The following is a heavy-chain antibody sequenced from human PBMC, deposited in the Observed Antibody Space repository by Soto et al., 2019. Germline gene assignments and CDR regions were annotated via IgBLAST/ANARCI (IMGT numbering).Heavy chain of an antibody. CDR1: GFTFSSYG. D-gene: IGHD6-13*01. Sequence: GGSLRLSCAASGFTFSSYGMHWVRQAPGKGLEWVAVIWCDGSNKYYADSVKGRFTISRDNSKNTLYLQMNSLRAEDTAVYYCARDRIGIAAAGSYFDYWGQGTLVTVSS. J-gene: IGHJ4*02. CDR2: IWCDGSNK. V-gene: IGHV3-33*01. CDR3: ARDRIGIAAAGSYFDY.